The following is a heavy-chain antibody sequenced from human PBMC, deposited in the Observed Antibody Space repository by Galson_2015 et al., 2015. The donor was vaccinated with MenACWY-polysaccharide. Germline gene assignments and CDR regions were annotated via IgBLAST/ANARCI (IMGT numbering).Heavy chain of an antibody. J-gene: IGHJ4*01. Sequence: SLRLSCAGSGLTFSSYGMGWVRQAPGKGLEWVSGLSPNTGNTYYADSVRGRFTISRDNSKNTLYLQMDSLRAEDTALYYCAKGAAHHASGSYYAYCGHATLVTASS. D-gene: IGHD3-16*01. V-gene: IGHV3-23*01. CDR2: LSPNTGNT. CDR1: GLTFSSYG. CDR3: AKGAAHHASGSYYAY.